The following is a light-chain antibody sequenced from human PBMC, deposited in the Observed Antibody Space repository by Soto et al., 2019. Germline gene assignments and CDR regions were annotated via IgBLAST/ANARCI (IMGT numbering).Light chain of an antibody. CDR1: QSISGW. V-gene: IGKV1-5*01. J-gene: IGKJ1*01. CDR3: QQYNSYPWT. CDR2: DAS. Sequence: DTTLTQSPSSLSASVGDRDTITCRASQSISGWLAWYQQKPGKAPKLLIYDASSLETGVPSRFSGNGSGTEFTLTISSLQPEDFATYYCQQYNSYPWTFGQGTKVDIK.